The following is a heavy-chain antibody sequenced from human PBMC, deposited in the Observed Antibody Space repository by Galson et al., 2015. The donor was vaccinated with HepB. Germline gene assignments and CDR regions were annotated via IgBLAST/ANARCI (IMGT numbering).Heavy chain of an antibody. D-gene: IGHD2-2*01. CDR2: ISSNGGST. Sequence: SLRLSCAASGFTFSSYAMHWVRQAPGKGLEYVSAISSNGGSTYYADSVKGRFTIFRDNSKNTLYLQMSSLRAEDTAVYYCVKDLSTRGKYFQHWGQGTLVTVSS. CDR1: GFTFSSYA. J-gene: IGHJ1*01. V-gene: IGHV3-64D*06. CDR3: VKDLSTRGKYFQH.